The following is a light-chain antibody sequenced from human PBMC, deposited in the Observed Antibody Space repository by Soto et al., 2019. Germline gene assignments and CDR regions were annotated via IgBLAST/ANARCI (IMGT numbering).Light chain of an antibody. CDR1: SSDVGGYKY. V-gene: IGLV2-8*01. J-gene: IGLJ1*01. Sequence: QSVLTQPPSASGSPGQSVTISCTGTSSDVGGYKYVSWYQQHPGKAPKLMIFEVHKRPSGVPDRFSGSKSGNTASLTVSGLQADDEADYYCCSYGGSSTYVFGTGTKVTVL. CDR2: EVH. CDR3: CSYGGSSTYV.